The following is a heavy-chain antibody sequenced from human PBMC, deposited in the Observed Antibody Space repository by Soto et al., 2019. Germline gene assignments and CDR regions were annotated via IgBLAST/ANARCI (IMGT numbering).Heavy chain of an antibody. CDR2: IYYSGST. D-gene: IGHD3-16*02. V-gene: IGHV4-59*08. Sequence: LSLTCPVSGGSINSYYWRWLRQPPGKGLEWIGYIYYSGSTNYNPSLKSRVTISVDTSKNQFSLKLSSVTAADTAVYYCARLYGLDALDIWGQGTMVTVSS. CDR3: ARLYGLDALDI. CDR1: GGSINSYY. J-gene: IGHJ3*02.